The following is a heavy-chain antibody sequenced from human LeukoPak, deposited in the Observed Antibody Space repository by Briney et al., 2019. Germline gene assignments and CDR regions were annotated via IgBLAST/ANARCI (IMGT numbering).Heavy chain of an antibody. CDR1: GYTFTSYA. Sequence: ASVKVSCKASGYTFTSYAMHWVRQAPGQRLEWMGWINAGNGNTKYSQKFQSRVTITRDTSASTAYMELSSLRSEDTAVYYCTRQGSSLPLNYWGQGTLVTVSS. D-gene: IGHD6-13*01. CDR2: INAGNGNT. J-gene: IGHJ4*02. V-gene: IGHV1-3*01. CDR3: TRQGSSLPLNY.